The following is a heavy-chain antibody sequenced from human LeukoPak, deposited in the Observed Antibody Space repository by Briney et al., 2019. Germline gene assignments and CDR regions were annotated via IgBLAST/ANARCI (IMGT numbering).Heavy chain of an antibody. CDR1: GFTFSDYY. J-gene: IGHJ5*02. Sequence: GGSLRLSCAASGFTFSDYYMSWIRQAPGKGLEWVSYISSSGSTIYYADSVKGRFTISRDNAKNSLYLQMNSLRAEDTAVYYCARDRQYYDFWSGYPYNWFDPWGQGTLVTVSS. V-gene: IGHV3-11*04. CDR2: ISSSGSTI. D-gene: IGHD3-3*01. CDR3: ARDRQYYDFWSGYPYNWFDP.